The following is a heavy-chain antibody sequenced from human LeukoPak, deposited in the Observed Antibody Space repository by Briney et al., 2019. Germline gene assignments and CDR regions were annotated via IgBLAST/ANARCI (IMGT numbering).Heavy chain of an antibody. D-gene: IGHD2-21*02. CDR1: GFTFSNYA. V-gene: IGHV3-23*01. CDR2: ISGSGGGT. Sequence: HPGGSLRLSCAASGFTFSNYAMSWVRQAPGKGLEWVSGISGSGGGTYYADSVKGRFTISRDNSKNTLYLQMNSLRAEDTAVYSCAKGTQIVLMTVFDYWGQGTLVTVSS. J-gene: IGHJ4*02. CDR3: AKGTQIVLMTVFDY.